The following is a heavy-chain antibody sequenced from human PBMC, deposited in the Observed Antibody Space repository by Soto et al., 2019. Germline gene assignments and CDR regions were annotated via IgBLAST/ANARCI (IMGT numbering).Heavy chain of an antibody. CDR2: IYSDGST. V-gene: IGHV3-66*01. J-gene: IGHJ4*02. CDR3: ATLTKYDILTGFYPC. D-gene: IGHD3-9*01. Sequence: GGSLRLACATSGFTDNSKYLGLVGQAPGKGLEWVSVIYSDGSTYYADSVKGRFIISRDNSNNTLYFQMNSLRAEDTAVYYCATLTKYDILTGFYPCWGQGTLVTVSS. CDR1: GFTDNSKY.